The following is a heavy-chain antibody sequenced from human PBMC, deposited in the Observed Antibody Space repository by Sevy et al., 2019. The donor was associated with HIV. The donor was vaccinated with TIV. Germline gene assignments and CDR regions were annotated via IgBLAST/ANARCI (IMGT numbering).Heavy chain of an antibody. CDR2: IKSKTDGGTT. J-gene: IGHJ6*03. CDR1: GFTFSNAW. V-gene: IGHV3-15*01. D-gene: IGHD4-4*01. Sequence: GGSLRLSCAASGFTFSNAWMSWVRQAPGKGLEWVGRIKSKTDGGTTDYAAPVKGRFTISRDDSKNTLYLQMNILKTEDTAVYYCTTDQMGYDYSNYYYYYYMDVWGKGTTVTVSS. CDR3: TTDQMGYDYSNYYYYYYMDV.